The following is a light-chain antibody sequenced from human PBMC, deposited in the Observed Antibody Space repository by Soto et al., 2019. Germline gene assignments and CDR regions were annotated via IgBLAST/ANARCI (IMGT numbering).Light chain of an antibody. CDR2: GAS. CDR1: QSISSIY. J-gene: IGKJ4*01. V-gene: IGKV3-20*01. CDR3: QAFGSSVST. Sequence: DIVLTQSPGTLSLYPGERASLYCRASQSISSIYLAWYQQKPGQAPRLLIYGASSRATGIPDRFSGSGSGTDFTLTINRLEPEDFAVYFCQAFGSSVSTFAGGTKV.